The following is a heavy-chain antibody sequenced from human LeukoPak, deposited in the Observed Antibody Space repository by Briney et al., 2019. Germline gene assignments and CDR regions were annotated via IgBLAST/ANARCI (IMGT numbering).Heavy chain of an antibody. Sequence: GGSLRLSCAASGFTFSSYWMSWVRQAPGKGLEWVANMKQDGSETYYVDSVKGRFTTSRDNAKNSLYLQMNSLRAEDTAVYYCARDSRGAFDYWGQGTLVTVSS. V-gene: IGHV3-7*01. CDR1: GFTFSSYW. CDR2: MKQDGSET. J-gene: IGHJ4*02. CDR3: ARDSRGAFDY. D-gene: IGHD3-10*01.